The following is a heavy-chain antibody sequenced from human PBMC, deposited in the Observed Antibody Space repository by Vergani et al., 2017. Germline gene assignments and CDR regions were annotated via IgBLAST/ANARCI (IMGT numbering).Heavy chain of an antibody. J-gene: IGHJ4*02. CDR3: ARVDSGSYYDDVDY. CDR1: GYTFTGYY. D-gene: IGHD1-26*01. Sequence: QVQLVQSGAEVKKPGASVKVSCKASGYTFTGYYMHWVRQAPGQGLEWMGRINPNSGGTNYAQKFQGRVTMTRDTSSSTAYMELSRLRSDATAVYYCARVDSGSYYDDVDYWGQGTLVTVSS. V-gene: IGHV1-2*06. CDR2: INPNSGGT.